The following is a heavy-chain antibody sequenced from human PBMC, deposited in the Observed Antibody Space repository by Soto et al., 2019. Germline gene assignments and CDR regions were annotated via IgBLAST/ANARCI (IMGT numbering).Heavy chain of an antibody. CDR3: ARGGHSIAAAGTWFDP. CDR2: IYYSGST. V-gene: IGHV4-30-4*01. J-gene: IGHJ5*02. Sequence: QVQLQESGPGLVKPSQTLSLTCTVSGGSISSGDYYWSWIRQPPGKGLEWIGYIYYSGSTYYNPSLKSRVTISVDTSKNQFSLKLSSVTAADTAVYYCARGGHSIAAAGTWFDPWGQGTLVTVSS. CDR1: GGSISSGDYY. D-gene: IGHD6-13*01.